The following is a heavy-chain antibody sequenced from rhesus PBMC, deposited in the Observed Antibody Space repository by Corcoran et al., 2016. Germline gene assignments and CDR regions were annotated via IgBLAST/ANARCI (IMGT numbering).Heavy chain of an antibody. D-gene: IGHD6-25*01. CDR2: ISSASSSI. CDR3: TSGADGSWDAFDF. CDR1: GFTFSDYY. V-gene: IGHV3S16*01. J-gene: IGHJ3*01. Sequence: EVQLVESGGGLVQPGGSLRLSCAASGFTFSDYYMSWVRQAPGKGLEWVSSISSASSSIYYADSVKGRFTISRDNAKNSLSLQMNSLKTEDTAVYYCTSGADGSWDAFDFWGQGLRVTVSS.